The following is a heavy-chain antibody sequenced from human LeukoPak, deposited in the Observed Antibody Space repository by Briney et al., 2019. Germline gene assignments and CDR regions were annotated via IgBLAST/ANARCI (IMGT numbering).Heavy chain of an antibody. Sequence: ASVKVSCKASLYTFTDYYMHWVRQAPGQGLEWMGWINPNNGGTTYAQNFQGRVTMTRDTSISTAYMELSRLRSDDSAIYYCTRDHCSFANCYEDYYYGMDVWGQGTTVTVSS. CDR1: LYTFTDYY. CDR2: INPNNGGT. J-gene: IGHJ6*02. CDR3: TRDHCSFANCYEDYYYGMDV. D-gene: IGHD2-2*01. V-gene: IGHV1-2*02.